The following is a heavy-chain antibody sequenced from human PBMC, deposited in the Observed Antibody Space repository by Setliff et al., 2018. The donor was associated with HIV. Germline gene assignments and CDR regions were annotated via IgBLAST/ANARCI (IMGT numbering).Heavy chain of an antibody. CDR3: ARGGAVSADFDS. J-gene: IGHJ5*01. D-gene: IGHD3-16*01. CDR1: GGSIRTGAYY. CDR2: IYYDGRT. Sequence: PSETLSLTCTVSGGSIRTGAYYWGWICQPPGKGLEWIGSIYYDGRTFYKPSLKSRLTISVDTSKNQFSLSLNSVTAADTAVYFCARGGAVSADFDSWGQGTLVTVSS. V-gene: IGHV4-39*07.